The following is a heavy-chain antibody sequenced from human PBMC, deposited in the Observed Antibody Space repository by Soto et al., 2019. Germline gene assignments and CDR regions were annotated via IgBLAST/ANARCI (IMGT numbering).Heavy chain of an antibody. CDR1: GFTFSSYA. D-gene: IGHD3-9*01. J-gene: IGHJ4*02. Sequence: GESLKISCAASGFTFSSYAMSWVRQAPGKGLEWVSGISGSGGSTYYADSVKGRFTISRDNAKNTLYLQMNSLRAEDTAVYYCAKVESLYFAGTSFDYWGQGTLVTVSS. CDR3: AKVESLYFAGTSFDY. V-gene: IGHV3-23*01. CDR2: ISGSGGST.